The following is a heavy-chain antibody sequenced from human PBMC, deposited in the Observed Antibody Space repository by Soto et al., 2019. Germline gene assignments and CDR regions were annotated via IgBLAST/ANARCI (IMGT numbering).Heavy chain of an antibody. CDR2: ISPYDGSEK. Sequence: QVQLVESGGGVVQSEKSLRLSCAASGFTFGSFGMHWVRQAPGKGLEWVAVISPYDGSEKYYADSVKGRFTISRDNSKDILYLQMNSLRPNDTAVYYCPKGPLYYYYYFMDVWGKGTTVTVSS. CDR1: GFTFGSFG. V-gene: IGHV3-30*18. J-gene: IGHJ6*03. CDR3: PKGPLYYYYYFMDV.